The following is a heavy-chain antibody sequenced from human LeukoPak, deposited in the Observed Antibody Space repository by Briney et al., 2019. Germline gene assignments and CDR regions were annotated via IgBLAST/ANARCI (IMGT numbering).Heavy chain of an antibody. D-gene: IGHD3-10*01. Sequence: TGGSLTLSCAASGFTFSSYAMSWVRQAPGEGLEWVSAISGSGGSTYYADSVKGRFTISRDNSKNTLYLQMNSLRAEDTAVYYCAKDGWFGELYGYWGQGTLVTVSS. V-gene: IGHV3-23*01. CDR2: ISGSGGST. CDR1: GFTFSSYA. J-gene: IGHJ4*02. CDR3: AKDGWFGELYGY.